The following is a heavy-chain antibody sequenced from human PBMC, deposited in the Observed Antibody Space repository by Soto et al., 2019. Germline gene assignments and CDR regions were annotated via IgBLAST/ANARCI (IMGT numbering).Heavy chain of an antibody. J-gene: IGHJ6*02. V-gene: IGHV3-13*01. CDR1: GFSFSSYD. Sequence: EVQLVESGGGLVQPGGSLRLSCAASGFSFSSYDIQWVRQAAGKGLEWVSAIGTAGDTHYSGSVKGRFTISRENAKHSSYLQMNSLRVEDTAVYYCARDPSGWGLDVWGQGTTVTISS. CDR3: ARDPSGWGLDV. CDR2: IGTAGDT. D-gene: IGHD2-15*01.